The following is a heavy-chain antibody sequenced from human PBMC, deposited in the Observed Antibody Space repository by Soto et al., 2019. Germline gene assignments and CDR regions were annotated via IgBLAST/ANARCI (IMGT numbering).Heavy chain of an antibody. CDR1: GFTFSTYS. D-gene: IGHD3-10*01. CDR2: ISSSSTTI. J-gene: IGHJ5*02. Sequence: EVQLVESGGGLVQPGGSLRLSCAASGFTFSTYSMNWVRQAPGKGLEWVSYISSSSTTIYYADSLKGRFAISRDNAKNSLYLQMNSLRAEDTAVYYCARGEAYGSGIRLKFDPWGQGTLVTVSS. V-gene: IGHV3-48*01. CDR3: ARGEAYGSGIRLKFDP.